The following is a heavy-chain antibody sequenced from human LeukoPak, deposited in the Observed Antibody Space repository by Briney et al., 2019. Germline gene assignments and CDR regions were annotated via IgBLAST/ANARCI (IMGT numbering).Heavy chain of an antibody. CDR1: ASSISSHYY. V-gene: IGHV4-38-2*02. D-gene: IGHD1-14*01. J-gene: IGHJ6*04. CDR3: ARSGIIGPADV. Sequence: SETLSLTCTVSASSISSHYYWGWIRQPPGKGLEWIGCMYHSGSTYYNPSLKSRITMSVDTSKNQFSLNLSSVTAADTAVYYCARSGIIGPADVWGKGTTVTVSS. CDR2: MYHSGST.